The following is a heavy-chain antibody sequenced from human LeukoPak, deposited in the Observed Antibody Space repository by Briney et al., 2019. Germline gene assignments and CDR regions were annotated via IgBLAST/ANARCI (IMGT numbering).Heavy chain of an antibody. J-gene: IGHJ5*02. CDR2: FYGTGNT. CDR1: GDSVSTAY. V-gene: IGHV4-4*07. CDR3: VRGAHASGSQGCFDP. Sequence: PSEILSLTCTVSGDSVSTAYWSWIRRPAGKGLEWIGRFYGTGNTKYNPTLTSRVTISMDTSNNQFSLKLSSVTAADTAVYYCVRGAHASGSQGCFDPWGQGTLVTVSS. D-gene: IGHD3-10*01.